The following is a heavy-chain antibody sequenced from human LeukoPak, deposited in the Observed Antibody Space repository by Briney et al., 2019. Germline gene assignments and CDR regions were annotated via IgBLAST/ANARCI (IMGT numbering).Heavy chain of an antibody. CDR3: LRAAYMDV. J-gene: IGHJ6*01. CDR1: GFIVSSNF. V-gene: IGHV3-66*01. CDR2: ICSGGTT. Sequence: GGSLRLSCAASGFIVSSNFMTWVRQAPGKGLEWVSLICSGGTTYYSDSVKGRFTIIRDNSKKTLHHQLNTMRVEDAPVYYCLRAAYMDVWGQGNTVAVSS.